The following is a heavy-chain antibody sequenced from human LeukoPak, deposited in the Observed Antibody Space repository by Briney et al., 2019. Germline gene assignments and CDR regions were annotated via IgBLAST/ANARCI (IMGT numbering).Heavy chain of an antibody. J-gene: IGHJ4*02. CDR1: GGSISNYY. V-gene: IGHV4-59*08. CDR3: ARAGLETYYGKSYFDY. Sequence: PSETLSLICNVSGGSISNYYWSWIRQPPGKGLEWIGYIYYSGSTNYNPSLKSRVTISVDTSKNQFSLKLSSVTAADTAVYYCARAGLETYYGKSYFDYWGQGTLVTVSS. CDR2: IYYSGST. D-gene: IGHD3-10*01.